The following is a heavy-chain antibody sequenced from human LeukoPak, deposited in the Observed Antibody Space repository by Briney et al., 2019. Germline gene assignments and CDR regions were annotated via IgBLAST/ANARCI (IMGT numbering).Heavy chain of an antibody. CDR3: AKKVVVGATSPYSDFLD. CDR1: GFTFSSYA. Sequence: GGSLRLSCVASGFTFSSYAMSWVRQAPGKGLEWVSAISGSGVTTHYARSVKGRFSISRDNSKNTLYLQMNSLRAEDTALYYCAKKVVVGATSPYSDFLDWGQGTLVTVSS. V-gene: IGHV3-23*01. D-gene: IGHD1-26*01. J-gene: IGHJ1*01. CDR2: ISGSGVTT.